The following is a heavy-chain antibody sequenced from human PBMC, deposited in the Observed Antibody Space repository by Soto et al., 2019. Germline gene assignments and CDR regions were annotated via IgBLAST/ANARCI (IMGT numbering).Heavy chain of an antibody. D-gene: IGHD6-6*01. J-gene: IGHJ6*02. CDR3: ARDQAASIAARYYYYGMDV. CDR1: GFTFSSYS. V-gene: IGHV3-21*01. Sequence: PGGSLRLSCAASGFTFSSYSMNWVRQAPGKGLEWVSSISSSSSYIYYADSVKGRFTISRDNAKNSLYLQMNSLRAEDTAVYYCARDQAASIAARYYYYGMDVWGQGTTVTVSS. CDR2: ISSSSSYI.